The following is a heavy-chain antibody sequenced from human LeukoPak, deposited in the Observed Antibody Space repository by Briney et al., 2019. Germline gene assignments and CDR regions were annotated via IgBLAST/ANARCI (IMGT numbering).Heavy chain of an antibody. V-gene: IGHV4-34*01. CDR1: GGSFSGYY. Sequence: PSETLSLTCAVYGGSFSGYYWSWIRQPPGKGLEWIGEINHSGSTNYNPSLKSRVTISLDTSKNQFSLRLSSVTAADTAVYYCARRNDFGIWGQGTMVTVSS. CDR3: ARRNDFGI. J-gene: IGHJ3*02. CDR2: INHSGST.